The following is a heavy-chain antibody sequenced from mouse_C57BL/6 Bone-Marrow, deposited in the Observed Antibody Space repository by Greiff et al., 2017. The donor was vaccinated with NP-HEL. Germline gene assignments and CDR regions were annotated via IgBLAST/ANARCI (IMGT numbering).Heavy chain of an antibody. D-gene: IGHD1-1*01. CDR1: GFTFSSYA. V-gene: IGHV5-4*03. CDR2: ISDGGSYT. Sequence: DVKLVESGGGLVKPGGSLKLSCAASGFTFSSYAMPWVRQTPEKRLEWVATISDGGSYTYYPDNVKGRFTISRDKAKNNLYLQMSHLTSEDTAMYYCASPLITTVVAPAYWGQGTLVTVSA. J-gene: IGHJ3*01. CDR3: ASPLITTVVAPAY.